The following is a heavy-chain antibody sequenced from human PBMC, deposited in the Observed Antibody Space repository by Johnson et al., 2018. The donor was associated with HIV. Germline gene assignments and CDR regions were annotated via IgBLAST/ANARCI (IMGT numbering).Heavy chain of an antibody. CDR3: ARDLEDIVVVPAAIGALDI. D-gene: IGHD2-2*01. J-gene: IGHJ3*02. CDR1: GFTFSSYA. Sequence: QVQLVESGGGVVQPGRSLRLSCAASGFTFSSYAMHWVRQAPGKGLVWVAVISYDGSNKYYADSVKGRFTISRDNSKNTLYLQMNSMRAEDTAVYYCARDLEDIVVVPAAIGALDIWGQGTMVTVSS. CDR2: ISYDGSNK. V-gene: IGHV3-30*04.